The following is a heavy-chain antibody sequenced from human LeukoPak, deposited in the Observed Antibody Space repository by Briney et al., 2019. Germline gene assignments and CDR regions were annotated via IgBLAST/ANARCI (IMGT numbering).Heavy chain of an antibody. Sequence: QPGGSLRLSCAASGFTFSSYWMSWVRQAPGKGLEWVANIKQDGSEKYYVDSVKGRFTISRDNAKNSLYLQMNSLRAEDTAVYYCARAGYMVRGSLQEGGFDYWGQGTLVTVSS. CDR3: ARAGYMVRGSLQEGGFDY. CDR2: IKQDGSEK. CDR1: GFTFSSYW. J-gene: IGHJ4*02. D-gene: IGHD3-10*01. V-gene: IGHV3-7*03.